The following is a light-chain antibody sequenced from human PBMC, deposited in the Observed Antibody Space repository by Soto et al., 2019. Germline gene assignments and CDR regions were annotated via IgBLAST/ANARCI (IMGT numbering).Light chain of an antibody. V-gene: IGLV1-44*01. CDR2: RSN. CDR1: RSNIGSDT. Sequence: QSVLTQPPSASGTPGQRVTISWSGSRSNIGSDTVNWYQQLPGTAPKLLIHRSNQRPSGVPGRFSGSKSGTSASLAISGLQPEDEADYHCASWDASLNGWVFGGGTKVTVL. CDR3: ASWDASLNGWV. J-gene: IGLJ3*02.